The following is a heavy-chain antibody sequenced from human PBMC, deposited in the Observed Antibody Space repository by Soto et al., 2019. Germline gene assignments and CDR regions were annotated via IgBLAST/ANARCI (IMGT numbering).Heavy chain of an antibody. D-gene: IGHD3-10*01. CDR1: GYTFTGYY. CDR2: INPNSGGT. CDR3: ARGSRLLWFGELARGMDV. J-gene: IGHJ6*02. V-gene: IGHV1-2*04. Sequence: ASVKVSCKASGYTFTGYYMHWVRQAPGQGLEWMGRINPNSGGTNYAQKFQGWVTMTRDTSISTAYMELSRLRSDDTAVYYCARGSRLLWFGELARGMDVWGQGTTVTLSS.